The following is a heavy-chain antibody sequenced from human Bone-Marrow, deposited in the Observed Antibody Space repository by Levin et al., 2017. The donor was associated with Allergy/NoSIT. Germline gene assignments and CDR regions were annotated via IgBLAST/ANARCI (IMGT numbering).Heavy chain of an antibody. CDR2: ILHDGSNK. V-gene: IGHV3-30*03. J-gene: IGHJ4*02. CDR3: AREILVTGPFDN. Sequence: PGGSLRLSCAASGFTFSSYGMHWVRQAPGKGLEWVAVILHDGSNKYYADSVKGRFTISRDNSKNTLYLQMNTLRAEDTAVYYCAREILVTGPFDNGGQGTLVTVSS. CDR1: GFTFSSYG. D-gene: IGHD3-22*01.